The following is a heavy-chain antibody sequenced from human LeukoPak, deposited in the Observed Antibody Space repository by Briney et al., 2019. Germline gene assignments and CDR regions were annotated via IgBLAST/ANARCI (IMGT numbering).Heavy chain of an antibody. CDR3: VRHDGRGGATMGAFDS. Sequence: PSQTLSLTCAVSGGSISSGGYSWSWIRHPSGNGLEWTGSVYYSGSTFYNPSLKSRVTISVDTSKNQFSLKLGSVTAADTAVYYCVRHDGRGGATMGAFDSWGQGSLVTVSS. CDR2: VYYSGST. D-gene: IGHD4/OR15-4a*01. V-gene: IGHV4-30-2*03. J-gene: IGHJ5*01. CDR1: GGSISSGGYS.